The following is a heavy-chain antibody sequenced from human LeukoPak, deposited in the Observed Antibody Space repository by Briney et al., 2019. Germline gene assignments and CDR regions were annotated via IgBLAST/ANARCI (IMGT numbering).Heavy chain of an antibody. CDR1: GYMFTSYG. Sequence: ASVRVSCKASGYMFTSYGISWVRQAPGQGLEWMGWISTNKGNTNYAQRLQGRVTMTTDTSTSTAYMELRCLRSDDTAIYYCVRDIQWRFDPWGQGTLVTVSS. CDR2: ISTNKGNT. V-gene: IGHV1-18*01. D-gene: IGHD2-8*01. J-gene: IGHJ5*02. CDR3: VRDIQWRFDP.